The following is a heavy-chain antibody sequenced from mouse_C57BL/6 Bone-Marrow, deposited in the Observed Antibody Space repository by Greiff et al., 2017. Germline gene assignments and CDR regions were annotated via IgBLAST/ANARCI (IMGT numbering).Heavy chain of an antibody. Sequence: VQLQQPGAELVRPGSSVKLSCKASGYTFTSYWMHWVKQRPIQGLEWIGNIDPSDSETHYNQKFKDKATLTVDKSSSTAYMQLSSLTSEDSAVYYCARNNYDYDAGFAYWGQGTLVTVSA. CDR3: ARNNYDYDAGFAY. J-gene: IGHJ3*01. CDR1: GYTFTSYW. CDR2: IDPSDSET. D-gene: IGHD2-4*01. V-gene: IGHV1-52*01.